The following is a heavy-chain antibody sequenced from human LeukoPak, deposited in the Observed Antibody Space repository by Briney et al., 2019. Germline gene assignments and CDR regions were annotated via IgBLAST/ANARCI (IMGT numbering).Heavy chain of an antibody. V-gene: IGHV3-30*01. Sequence: GGSLRLSCVASGFTFSRNVLHWVRQAPGKGLEWVATISYDGNNKFHADSVKGRFTISRDNSRNTVYLQMDSLRPEDTAVYHCAKGGIPTGPCYYFYYMDVWGNGTTVTVSS. CDR1: GFTFSRNV. CDR3: AKGGIPTGPCYYFYYMDV. J-gene: IGHJ6*03. CDR2: ISYDGNNK. D-gene: IGHD3-10*01.